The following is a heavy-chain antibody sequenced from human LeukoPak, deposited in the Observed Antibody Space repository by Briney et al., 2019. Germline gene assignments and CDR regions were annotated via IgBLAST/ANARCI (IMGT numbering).Heavy chain of an antibody. D-gene: IGHD2-15*01. Sequence: GGSLRLSCAASGFTFSSYSMNWVRQAPGKGLEWVSYISGSSSYIDYADSVKGRSTISRDNARNSLYLQMNSLRAEDTAVYYCARSQGSFDYWGQGTLVTVSS. J-gene: IGHJ4*02. CDR2: ISGSSSYI. CDR1: GFTFSSYS. CDR3: ARSQGSFDY. V-gene: IGHV3-21*01.